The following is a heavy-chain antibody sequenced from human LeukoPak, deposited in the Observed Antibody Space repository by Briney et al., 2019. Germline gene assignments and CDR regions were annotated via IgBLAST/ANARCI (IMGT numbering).Heavy chain of an antibody. V-gene: IGHV4-34*01. CDR1: VGSFSGYY. CDR3: ARGPTTVTTEDVGDY. Sequence: SETLSLTCAVYVGSFSGYYWSWIRQPPGKGLEWIGEINHSGSTNYNPSLKSRVTISVDTSKNQFSLKLSSVTAADTAVYYCARGPTTVTTEDVGDYWGQGTLVTVSS. D-gene: IGHD4-17*01. J-gene: IGHJ4*02. CDR2: INHSGST.